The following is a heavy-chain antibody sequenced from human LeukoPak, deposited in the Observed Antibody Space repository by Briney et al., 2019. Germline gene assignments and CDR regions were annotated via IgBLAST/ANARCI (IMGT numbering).Heavy chain of an antibody. CDR2: ISAYNGNT. CDR1: GYTFTSYG. V-gene: IGHV1-18*01. D-gene: IGHD6-6*01. J-gene: IGHJ4*02. Sequence: APVNVSCKASGYTFTSYGISWVRQAPGQGLEWMGWISAYNGNTNYAQKLQGRVTMTTDTSTGTAYMELRSLRSDDTAVYYCARGSSSFFFFDYWGQGTLVTVSS. CDR3: ARGSSSFFFFDY.